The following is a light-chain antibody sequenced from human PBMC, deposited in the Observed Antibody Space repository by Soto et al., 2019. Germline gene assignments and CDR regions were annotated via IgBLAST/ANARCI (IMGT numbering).Light chain of an antibody. CDR1: QSVSTD. V-gene: IGKV3-11*01. CDR3: QHPPTS. J-gene: IGKJ4*01. CDR2: DAS. Sequence: ALAQSPVALSLSPGERATPSCRASQSVSTDLAWYQQKPGQAPRLLIYDASNRATGIPVRFAGSGSGTDFALTISSLEPEDFVLYYCQHPPTSFGGGTKVDIK.